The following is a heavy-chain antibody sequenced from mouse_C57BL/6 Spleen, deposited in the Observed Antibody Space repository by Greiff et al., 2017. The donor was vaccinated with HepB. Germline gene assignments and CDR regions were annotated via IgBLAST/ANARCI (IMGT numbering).Heavy chain of an antibody. D-gene: IGHD4-1*01. V-gene: IGHV1-80*01. CDR1: GYAFSSYW. CDR3: ARSSLTPYFDY. J-gene: IGHJ2*01. CDR2: IYPGDGDT. Sequence: QVQLQQSGAELVKPGASVKISCKASGYAFSSYWMNWVEQRPGKGLEWIGQIYPGDGDTNYNGKFKGKATLTADKSSSTAYMQLSSLTSEDSAVYFCARSSLTPYFDYWGQGTTLTVSS.